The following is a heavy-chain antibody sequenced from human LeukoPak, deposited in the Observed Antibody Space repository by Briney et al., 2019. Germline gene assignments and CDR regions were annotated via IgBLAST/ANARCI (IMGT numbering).Heavy chain of an antibody. V-gene: IGHV3-48*03. CDR1: GFTFSSYE. D-gene: IGHD3-3*01. CDR2: ISSSGSTI. Sequence: GGSLRLSCAASGFTFSSYEMNWVRQAPGKGLEWVSYISSSGSTIYYADSVKGRFTISRDNAKNSLFLQMNSLRAEDTAVYYCARKYYGAEDYWGQGTLVTVSS. CDR3: ARKYYGAEDY. J-gene: IGHJ4*02.